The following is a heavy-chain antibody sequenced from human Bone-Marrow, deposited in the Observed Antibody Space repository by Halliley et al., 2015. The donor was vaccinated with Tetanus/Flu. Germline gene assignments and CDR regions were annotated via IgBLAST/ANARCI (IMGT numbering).Heavy chain of an antibody. CDR2: IYPADSDT. CDR1: GYNLTTYW. V-gene: IGHV5-51*01. J-gene: IGHJ4*02. D-gene: IGHD1-26*01. Sequence: MQLVQSGAEAKKPGEPVKISCKGFGYNLTTYWIGWVRQKPGKGLEWMGIIYPADSDTRYSPSFLGQVTISAAKSITTAYLQWSSLKASDTAIYYCAAGYAGPTTHYFDYWGQGTLVTVSS. CDR3: AAGYAGPTTHYFDY.